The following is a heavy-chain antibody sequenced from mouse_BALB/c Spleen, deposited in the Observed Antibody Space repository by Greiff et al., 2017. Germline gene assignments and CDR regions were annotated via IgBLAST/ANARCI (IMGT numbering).Heavy chain of an antibody. J-gene: IGHJ3*01. D-gene: IGHD4-1*01. Sequence: LQQSGAELVRPGVSVKISCKGSGYTFTDYAMHWVKQSHAKSLEWIGVISTYYGDASYNQKFKGKATMTVDKSSSTAYMELARLTSEDSAIYYCARLTGTREGFAYWGQGTLVTVSA. CDR1: GYTFTDYA. V-gene: IGHV1S137*01. CDR2: ISTYYGDA. CDR3: ARLTGTREGFAY.